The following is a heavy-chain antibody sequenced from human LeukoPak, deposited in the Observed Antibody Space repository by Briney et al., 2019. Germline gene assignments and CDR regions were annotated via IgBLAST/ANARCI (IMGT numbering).Heavy chain of an antibody. J-gene: IGHJ4*02. D-gene: IGHD5-12*01. CDR1: GFTFSSYA. V-gene: IGHV3-48*03. Sequence: GGSLRPSCAASGFTFSSYAMSWVRQAPGKGLEWVSYISSSGSTKYYADSLMGRFTLSRDNAKKSLYLQMNSLRAEDTAVYYCARGSLHSAYGFDYWGQGTLVTVSS. CDR3: ARGSLHSAYGFDY. CDR2: ISSSGSTK.